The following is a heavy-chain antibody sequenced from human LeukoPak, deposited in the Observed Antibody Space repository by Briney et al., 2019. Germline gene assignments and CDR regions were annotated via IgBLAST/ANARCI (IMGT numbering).Heavy chain of an antibody. CDR2: IHSSGGS. D-gene: IGHD1-26*01. Sequence: SETLSLTCTVSVPSIGNYYWSWIGQPQRKGREWMGHIHSSGGSSYYPSLKSRLTLSTDTSRNQLSLKLPSVTAADSAVYFCARLGSYHDFWGQGALVTVSS. CDR1: VPSIGNYY. V-gene: IGHV4-4*09. CDR3: ARLGSYHDF. J-gene: IGHJ4*02.